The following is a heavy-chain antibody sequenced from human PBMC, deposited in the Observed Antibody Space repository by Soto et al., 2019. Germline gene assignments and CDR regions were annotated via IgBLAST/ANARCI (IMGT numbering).Heavy chain of an antibody. CDR2: INHNSGGK. V-gene: IGHV1-2*04. Sequence: GPSLKVSRNASGCPFTVYYIHWARQAPGQGVERRGFINHNSGGKNEGQKFRSCITMTRDTTISTAYMERSRRRSDATALYYGARDVAAAAPAVSMDVWGQGTTVTVSS. D-gene: IGHD6-13*01. CDR1: GCPFTVYY. CDR3: ARDVAAAAPAVSMDV. J-gene: IGHJ6*02.